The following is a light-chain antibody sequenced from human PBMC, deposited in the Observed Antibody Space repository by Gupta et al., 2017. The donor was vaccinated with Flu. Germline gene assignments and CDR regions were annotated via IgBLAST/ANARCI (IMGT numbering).Light chain of an antibody. CDR3: QQYKSDTWT. J-gene: IGKJ1*01. CDR1: QSISSW. V-gene: IGKV1-5*03. Sequence: DIQMTQSPSTLSASVGDRVTITCRASQSISSWLAWYQQKPGKAPKLLIYKASSLESGVPSRFSGSGSGTEFTLTISSLQTDDFATYYCQQYKSDTWTFGQGTKVEIK. CDR2: KAS.